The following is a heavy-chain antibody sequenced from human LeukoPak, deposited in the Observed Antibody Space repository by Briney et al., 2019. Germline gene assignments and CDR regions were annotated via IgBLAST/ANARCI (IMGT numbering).Heavy chain of an antibody. CDR1: GYTFTSYV. CDR2: ISAYNGNT. D-gene: IGHD2-15*01. J-gene: IGHJ4*02. Sequence: ASVKVSCKASGYTFTSYVISWVRQAPGQGLEWMGWISAYNGNTNYAQKLQGRVTMTTDTSTSTAYMELRSLRSDDTAVYYCARDLDIVVVVAANPSGYWGQGTLVTVSS. V-gene: IGHV1-18*01. CDR3: ARDLDIVVVVAANPSGY.